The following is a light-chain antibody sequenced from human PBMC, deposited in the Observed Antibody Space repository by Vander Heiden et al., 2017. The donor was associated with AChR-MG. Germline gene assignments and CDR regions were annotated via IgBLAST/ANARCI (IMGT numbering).Light chain of an antibody. CDR2: AAS. CDR3: GQNHHYPRT. V-gene: IGKV1-17*01. J-gene: IGKJ1*01. CDR1: QGIRND. Sequence: DIQMTQSPSSLSASVGDRVTITCRASQGIRNDLGWFQQKPGKAPKYLIYAASTFQSGVPSRFSGSGSRTEFTLTISSLQPEDFATYYCGQNHHYPRTFGQGTKVEIK.